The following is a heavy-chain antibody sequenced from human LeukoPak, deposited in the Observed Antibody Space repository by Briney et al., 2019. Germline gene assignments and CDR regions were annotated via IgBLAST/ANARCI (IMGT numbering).Heavy chain of an antibody. V-gene: IGHV3-48*01. D-gene: IGHD3-9*01. Sequence: GGSLRLSCVTSGFSFSTYGMNWGRQAPGKGLEWVSYISSRITTLYYADSVKGRFTISRDDAKTSLYLQMNSLRVEDTALYYCARMSTGYYDDYWGQGTRVTVSS. CDR1: GFSFSTYG. J-gene: IGHJ4*02. CDR3: ARMSTGYYDDY. CDR2: ISSRITTL.